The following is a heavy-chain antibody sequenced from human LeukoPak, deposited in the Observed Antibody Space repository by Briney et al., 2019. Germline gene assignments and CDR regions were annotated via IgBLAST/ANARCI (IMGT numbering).Heavy chain of an antibody. V-gene: IGHV5-51*01. CDR3: ARGNYDSSGLACYFDY. CDR2: IYPGDSDT. J-gene: IGHJ4*02. Sequence: GESLKISCKGSGYSFTSYWIGWVRQMPGKGLEWMGIIYPGDSDTRYSPSFQGQVTISADKSIGTAYLQWSSLKASDTAMYYCARGNYDSSGLACYFDYWGQGTLVTVSS. D-gene: IGHD3-22*01. CDR1: GYSFTSYW.